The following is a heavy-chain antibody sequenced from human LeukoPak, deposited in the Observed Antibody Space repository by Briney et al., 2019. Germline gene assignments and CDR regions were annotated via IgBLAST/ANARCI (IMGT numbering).Heavy chain of an antibody. CDR1: GGSISSNY. Sequence: SGTLSLTCTVSGGSISSNYWNWIRLPPGRGLEWIGYIYYSGSTHYNPSLKSRVTISLDTSKSQFSLKLTSVIAADTAVYYCAKARDSNIWYPFDYWGQGTLVTVSS. CDR2: IYYSGST. J-gene: IGHJ4*02. CDR3: AKARDSNIWYPFDY. D-gene: IGHD6-13*01. V-gene: IGHV4-59*01.